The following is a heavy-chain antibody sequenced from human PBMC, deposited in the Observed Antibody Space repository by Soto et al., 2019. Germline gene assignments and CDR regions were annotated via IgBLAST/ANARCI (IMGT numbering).Heavy chain of an antibody. J-gene: IGHJ4*02. V-gene: IGHV3-21*01. CDR3: ARVFREAMVRGVGAYYFDY. Sequence: EVQLVEYGGGLVKPGGSLRLSCAASGFTFSSYSMNWVRQAPGKGLEWVSSISSSSSYIYYADSVKGRFTISRDNAKNSLYMQMNSLRAEDTAVYYCARVFREAMVRGVGAYYFDYWGQVALVTVSS. CDR2: ISSSSSYI. D-gene: IGHD3-10*01. CDR1: GFTFSSYS.